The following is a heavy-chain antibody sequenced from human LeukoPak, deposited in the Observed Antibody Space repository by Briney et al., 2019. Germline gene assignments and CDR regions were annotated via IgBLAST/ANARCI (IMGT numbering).Heavy chain of an antibody. V-gene: IGHV1-18*01. CDR3: VPSNDYYYYFDY. Sequence: ASVKVSCKASGYTFTSYGISWVRQAPGQGLEWMGWISAYNGNTNYAQKLQGRVTMTTDTSTSTAYMELSRLTSDDTAVYYCVPSNDYYYYFDYWGQGTLVTVSS. J-gene: IGHJ4*02. D-gene: IGHD3-22*01. CDR2: ISAYNGNT. CDR1: GYTFTSYG.